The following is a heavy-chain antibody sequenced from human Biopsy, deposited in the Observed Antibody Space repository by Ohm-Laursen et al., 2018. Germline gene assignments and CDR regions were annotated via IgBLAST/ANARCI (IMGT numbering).Heavy chain of an antibody. CDR1: GFTFSNYW. D-gene: IGHD2-2*01. CDR3: ARESALKWYQSLSYFNGMDV. CDR2: IKQDVSER. Sequence: GSLRLSCSASGFTFSNYWMSWVRQAPGKGLEWVANIKQDVSERFYVDSVKGRFTISRDNAKSSLYLQMNSLRAEDTAVYYCARESALKWYQSLSYFNGMDVWGQGTTVTVSS. J-gene: IGHJ6*02. V-gene: IGHV3-7*01.